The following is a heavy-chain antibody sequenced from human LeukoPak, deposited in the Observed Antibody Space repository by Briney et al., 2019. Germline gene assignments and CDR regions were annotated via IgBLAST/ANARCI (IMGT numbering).Heavy chain of an antibody. J-gene: IGHJ3*02. Sequence: PSETLSLTCAVYGGSFSGYYWSWIRQPPGKGLEWIGEINHSGSTNYNPSLKSRVTISVDTSKNQFSLKLSSVTAADTAVYYCARLSYYYDSSGYPGTDDAFDIWGQGTMVTVSS. CDR2: INHSGST. V-gene: IGHV4-34*01. CDR3: ARLSYYYDSSGYPGTDDAFDI. CDR1: GGSFSGYY. D-gene: IGHD3-22*01.